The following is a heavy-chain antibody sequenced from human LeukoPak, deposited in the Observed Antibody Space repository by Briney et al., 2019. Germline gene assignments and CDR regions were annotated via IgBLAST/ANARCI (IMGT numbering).Heavy chain of an antibody. J-gene: IGHJ4*02. D-gene: IGHD2-8*02. Sequence: SETLSLTCTVSDGSINYYYWSWIRQPPGKGLEWIGFVYYNGNTNYNPSLKSRVSLSVDTSKNQFSLRLNSVTAADTAVYCCARHYCTGDNCYYFDYWGQGTLVTVSS. V-gene: IGHV4-59*01. CDR3: ARHYCTGDNCYYFDY. CDR1: DGSINYYY. CDR2: VYYNGNT.